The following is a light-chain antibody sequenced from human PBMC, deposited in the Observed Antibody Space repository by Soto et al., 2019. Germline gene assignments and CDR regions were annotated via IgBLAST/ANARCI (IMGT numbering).Light chain of an antibody. CDR1: SSDVGAYNY. V-gene: IGLV2-14*01. Sequence: QSALTQPASVSGSPGQSITISCTGTSSDVGAYNYDSWYQQYPGEAPKVIIYDVSHRPAGVSNRFSGSKSGNTASLTISGLQTQDEADYYCSSYTSATTYVLGAGTKLTVL. CDR2: DVS. J-gene: IGLJ1*01. CDR3: SSYTSATTYV.